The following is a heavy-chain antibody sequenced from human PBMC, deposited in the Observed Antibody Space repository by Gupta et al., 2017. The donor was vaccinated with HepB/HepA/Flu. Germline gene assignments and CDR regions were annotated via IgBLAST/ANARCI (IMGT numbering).Heavy chain of an antibody. V-gene: IGHV3-66*01. CDR1: GFTVSSNY. CDR3: AREGSGRTPSYGMDV. CDR2: IYSGGST. Sequence: EVQLVESGGGLVQPGGSLRLSCAASGFTVSSNYMSWVRQAPGKGLEWVSVIYSGGSTYYADSVKGRFTISRDNSKNTLYLQMNSLRAEDTAVYYCAREGSGRTPSYGMDVWGQGTTVTVSS. D-gene: IGHD6-19*01. J-gene: IGHJ6*02.